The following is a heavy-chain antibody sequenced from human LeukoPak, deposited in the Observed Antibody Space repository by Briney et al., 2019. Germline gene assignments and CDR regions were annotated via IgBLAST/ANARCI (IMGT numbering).Heavy chain of an antibody. J-gene: IGHJ6*02. D-gene: IGHD3-10*01. CDR2: IYPGDSDT. CDR3: ARLGTPTYSYYYGMDV. CDR1: GYSFTGYW. Sequence: GESLKISCQGSGYSFTGYWIAWVRQMPGKGLEWMGLIYPGDSDTRYSPSFQGQVTISADKSITTAYLQWSSLRASDSAMYYCARLGTPTYSYYYGMDVWGQGTTVTVSS. V-gene: IGHV5-51*01.